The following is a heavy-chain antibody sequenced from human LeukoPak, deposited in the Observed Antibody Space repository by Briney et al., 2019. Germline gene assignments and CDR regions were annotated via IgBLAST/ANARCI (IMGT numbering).Heavy chain of an antibody. CDR3: AKSGSSGYYYYDY. D-gene: IGHD3-22*01. CDR1: GFTFDDYA. CDR2: ISWNSGSV. Sequence: GRSLRLSRAASGFTFDDYAMHWVRQAPGKGLEWVSGISWNSGSVGYADSVKGRFTISRDNAKNPLYLQMNSLRAEDTALYYCAKSGSSGYYYYDYWGQGTLVTVSS. V-gene: IGHV3-9*01. J-gene: IGHJ4*02.